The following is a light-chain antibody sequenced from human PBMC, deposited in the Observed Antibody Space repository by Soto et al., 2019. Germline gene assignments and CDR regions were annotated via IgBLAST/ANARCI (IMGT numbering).Light chain of an antibody. CDR3: QQSYSSPWT. J-gene: IGKJ1*01. CDR2: AAS. V-gene: IGKV1-39*01. Sequence: DIPMTQSPSSLSASVGDRVTITCRASQTITNYLNWYQQKPGKAPKLLIYAASTLLSGVPSRFTDGGSGTDFTLTIDSLQPEDFATYFCQQSYSSPWTFGQGTKVEF. CDR1: QTITNY.